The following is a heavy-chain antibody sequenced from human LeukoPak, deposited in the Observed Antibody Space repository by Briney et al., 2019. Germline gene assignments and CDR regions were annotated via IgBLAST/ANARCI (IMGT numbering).Heavy chain of an antibody. CDR1: GGSISSYY. CDR2: IYYSGST. Sequence: PSETLSLTCTVSGGSISSYYWSWIRQPPGKGLEWIGYIYYSGSTYYNPSLKSRVTISVDTSKNQFSLKLSSVTAADAAVYYCATLRDGYNLGLYNYYMDVWGKGTTVTISS. D-gene: IGHD5-24*01. J-gene: IGHJ6*03. CDR3: ATLRDGYNLGLYNYYMDV. V-gene: IGHV4-59*08.